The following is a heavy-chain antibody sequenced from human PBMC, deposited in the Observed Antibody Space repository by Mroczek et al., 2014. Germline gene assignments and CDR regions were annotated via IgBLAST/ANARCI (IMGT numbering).Heavy chain of an antibody. J-gene: IGHJ6*02. Sequence: QVQLQQWGRAWSSLEALRLSCAASGFTFSSYGMHWVRQAPGKGLEWVAVISYDGSNKYYADSVKGRFTISRDNSKNTLYLQMNSLRAEDTAVYYCAKDSVETYYDFWSDGMDVWGQGTTVTVSS. CDR2: ISYDGSNK. V-gene: IGHV3-30*18. D-gene: IGHD3-3*01. CDR1: GFTFSSYG. CDR3: AKDSVETYYDFWSDGMDV.